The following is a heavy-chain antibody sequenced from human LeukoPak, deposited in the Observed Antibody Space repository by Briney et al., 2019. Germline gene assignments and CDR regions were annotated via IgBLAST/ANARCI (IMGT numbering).Heavy chain of an antibody. CDR3: ARVGGYSKQRERYYFDY. CDR2: IYTSGST. V-gene: IGHV4-4*07. D-gene: IGHD4-11*01. CDR1: GGSISSYY. J-gene: IGHJ4*02. Sequence: PSETLSLTCTVSGGSISSYYWSWIRQPAGKGLEWIGRIYTSGSTNYNPSLKSRVTMSVDTSKNQFSLKLSSVTAADTAVYYCARVGGYSKQRERYYFDYWGQGTLVTVSS.